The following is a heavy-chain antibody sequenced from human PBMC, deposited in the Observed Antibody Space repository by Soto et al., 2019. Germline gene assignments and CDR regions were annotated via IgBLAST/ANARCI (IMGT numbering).Heavy chain of an antibody. CDR1: GFTFSSYA. CDR3: ARDMEDGVRGSPWASPTTWGFDP. V-gene: IGHV3-23*01. Sequence: GGSLRLSCAASGFTFSSYAMSWVRQAPGKGLEWVSAISGSGGSTYYADSVKGRFTISRDNSKNTLYLQMNSLRAEDTAVYYCARDMEDGVRGSPWASPTTWGFDPWGQGTLVTVSS. CDR2: ISGSGGST. J-gene: IGHJ5*02. D-gene: IGHD3-10*01.